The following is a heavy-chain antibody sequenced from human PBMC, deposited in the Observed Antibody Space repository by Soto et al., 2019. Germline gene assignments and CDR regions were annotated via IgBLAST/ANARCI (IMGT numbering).Heavy chain of an antibody. J-gene: IGHJ3*02. V-gene: IGHV4-34*01. CDR3: ARTGSGSLDAFDI. CDR1: GGPIRGDD. CDR2: INHSGST. D-gene: IGHD1-26*01. Sequence: SETLSLTCTVSGGPIRGDDWSWVRQTPGKGLEWIGEINHSGSTNYNPSLKSRVTISVDTSKNQFSLKLSSVTAADTAVYYCARTGSGSLDAFDIWGQGTMVTVSS.